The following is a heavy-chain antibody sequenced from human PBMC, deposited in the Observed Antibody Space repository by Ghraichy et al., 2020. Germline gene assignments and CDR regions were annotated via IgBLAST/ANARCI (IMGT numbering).Heavy chain of an antibody. CDR2: ISGSGGST. Sequence: GGSPRLSCAASGFTFSSYAMSWVRQAPGKGLEWVSAISGSGGSTYYADSVKGRFTISRDNSKNTLYLQMNSLRAEDTAVYYCAKDTRLYYYDSSGYFDYWGQGTLVTVSS. V-gene: IGHV3-23*01. J-gene: IGHJ4*02. CDR1: GFTFSSYA. CDR3: AKDTRLYYYDSSGYFDY. D-gene: IGHD3-22*01.